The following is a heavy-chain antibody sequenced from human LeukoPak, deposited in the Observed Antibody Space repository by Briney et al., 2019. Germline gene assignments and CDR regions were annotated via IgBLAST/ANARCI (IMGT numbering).Heavy chain of an antibody. Sequence: PSETLSLTCAVSGYSISSGYYWGWIRQPPGKGLEWIGSIYHSGSTYYNPSLKSRVTTSVDTSKNQFSLKLSSVTAADTAVYYCARHSPYSNPFFYWGQGTLVTVSS. CDR2: IYHSGST. D-gene: IGHD4-11*01. J-gene: IGHJ4*02. CDR3: ARHSPYSNPFFY. V-gene: IGHV4-38-2*01. CDR1: GYSISSGYY.